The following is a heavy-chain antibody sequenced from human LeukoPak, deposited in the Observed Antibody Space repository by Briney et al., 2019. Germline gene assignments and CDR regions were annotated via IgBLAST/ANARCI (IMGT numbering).Heavy chain of an antibody. CDR1: GFTFSSYA. CDR3: ARHYGSGIYSLYYFDY. CDR2: VSASGDNT. D-gene: IGHD3-10*01. Sequence: GGSLRLSCAASGFTFSSYAMSWVRQAPGKGLEWVSAVSASGDNTYYADSVKGRFTISRDNSKNTLYLQMNSLRAEDTAVYYCARHYGSGIYSLYYFDYWGQGTLVTVSS. V-gene: IGHV3-23*01. J-gene: IGHJ4*02.